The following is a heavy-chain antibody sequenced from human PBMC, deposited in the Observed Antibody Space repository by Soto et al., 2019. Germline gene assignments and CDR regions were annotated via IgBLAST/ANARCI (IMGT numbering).Heavy chain of an antibody. D-gene: IGHD3-16*02. CDR3: AHISRDDSVGGSYPYYFDY. J-gene: IGHJ4*02. Sequence: QITLKESGPTLVKPTQTLTLTCTFSGFPLSTRGVGVGWIRQPPGKALEWLALIYWDDDKRYSPSLKSRLTITKATSKNQVVLTMTTMDPVDTGTYYCAHISRDDSVGGSYPYYFDYWGRGTLVTVSS. CDR1: GFPLSTRGVG. V-gene: IGHV2-5*02. CDR2: IYWDDDK.